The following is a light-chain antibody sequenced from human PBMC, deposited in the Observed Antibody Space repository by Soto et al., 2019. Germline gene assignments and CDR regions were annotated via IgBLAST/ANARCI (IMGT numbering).Light chain of an antibody. CDR3: QQYGSSPQT. J-gene: IGKJ1*01. V-gene: IGKV3-20*01. CDR1: QSVSSSY. CDR2: GAS. Sequence: IVLTQSPGTLSLSPGERATLSCRASQSVSSSYLAWYQQKPGQAPRLLIYGASSRATGIPDRFSGSGSGTDFTLTISRLEPEDFAVYYCQQYGSSPQTFGQLTKVEIX.